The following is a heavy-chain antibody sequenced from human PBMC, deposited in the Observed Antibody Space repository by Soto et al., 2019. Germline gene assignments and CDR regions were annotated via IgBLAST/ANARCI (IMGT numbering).Heavy chain of an antibody. CDR1: GISLSTSGMG. Sequence: QITLKESGPTLVKPTQTFTLACTFSGISLSTSGMGVGWIRQPPGKALEWLALIYWDDDKRYSPSLKSRLTITKDTSKNQVVLTMTNMDPVDTATYYCAHYRSTSSFDYWGQGTLVTVSS. J-gene: IGHJ4*02. CDR2: IYWDDDK. CDR3: AHYRSTSSFDY. D-gene: IGHD6-6*01. V-gene: IGHV2-5*02.